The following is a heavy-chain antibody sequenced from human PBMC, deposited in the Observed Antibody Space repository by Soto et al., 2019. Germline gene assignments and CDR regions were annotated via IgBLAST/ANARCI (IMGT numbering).Heavy chain of an antibody. D-gene: IGHD5-12*01. CDR2: ISAYNGNT. V-gene: IGHV1-18*01. CDR3: ARRPRGYSGYDPIDY. CDR1: GYTFTSYA. Sequence: ASVKVSCKASGYTFTSYAMHWVRQAPGQGLEWMGWISAYNGNTNYAQKLQGRVTMTTDTSTSTAYMELRSLRSDDTAVYYCARRPRGYSGYDPIDYWGQGTLVTVSS. J-gene: IGHJ4*02.